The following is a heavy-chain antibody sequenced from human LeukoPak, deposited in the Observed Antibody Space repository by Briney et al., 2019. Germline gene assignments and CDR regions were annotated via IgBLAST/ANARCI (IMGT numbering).Heavy chain of an antibody. CDR2: IYTSGST. V-gene: IGHV4-61*02. CDR3: AREDARSVPTAISPLDY. D-gene: IGHD2-2*01. J-gene: IGHJ4*02. CDR1: GGSISSGSYY. Sequence: SQTLSLTCTVSGGSISSGSYYWSWIRQPAGRGLEWIGRIYTSGSTNYNPSLKCRLTISLDTSKNQFSLKLSSVTAADTAVYYCAREDARSVPTAISPLDYWGQGTLVTVSS.